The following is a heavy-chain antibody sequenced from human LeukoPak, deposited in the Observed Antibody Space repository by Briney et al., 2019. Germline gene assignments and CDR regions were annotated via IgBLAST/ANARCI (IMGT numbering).Heavy chain of an antibody. Sequence: SETLSLTCAVYGGSFSGYYWSWIRQPTGKGLEWIGEINHSGSTNYNPSLKSRVTISVDTSKNQFSLKLSSVTAADTAVYYCARGSSSGFDYWGQGTLVTVSS. J-gene: IGHJ4*02. CDR1: GGSFSGYY. CDR2: INHSGST. V-gene: IGHV4-34*01. D-gene: IGHD6-6*01. CDR3: ARGSSSGFDY.